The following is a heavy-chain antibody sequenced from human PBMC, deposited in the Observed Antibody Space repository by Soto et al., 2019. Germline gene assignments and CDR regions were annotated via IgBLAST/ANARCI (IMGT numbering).Heavy chain of an antibody. J-gene: IGHJ4*02. V-gene: IGHV1-2*02. CDR1: GYTITGYY. Sequence: ASVKVSCTASGYTITGYYMHWVRQAPGQGLEWMGWINPNSGGTNYAQKFQGRVTMTRDTSISTAYMGLSRLRSDDTAVYYCAREPPGDTIFGVVIIRGSGFDYWGQGTLVTVSS. CDR3: AREPPGDTIFGVVIIRGSGFDY. D-gene: IGHD3-3*01. CDR2: INPNSGGT.